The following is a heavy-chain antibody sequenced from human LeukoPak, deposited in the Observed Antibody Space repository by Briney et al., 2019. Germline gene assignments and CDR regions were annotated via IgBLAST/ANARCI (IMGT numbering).Heavy chain of an antibody. V-gene: IGHV3-7*01. CDR3: VGGDY. J-gene: IGHJ4*02. CDR1: GFTFSSYS. CDR2: INQDGSDK. Sequence: GGSLRLSCAASGFTFSSYSMNWVRQAPGKGLECVANINQDGSDKYYVDSVKGRFTISRDNTKNSLYLQMNILRAEDTAVYYCVGGDYWGQGTLVTVSS.